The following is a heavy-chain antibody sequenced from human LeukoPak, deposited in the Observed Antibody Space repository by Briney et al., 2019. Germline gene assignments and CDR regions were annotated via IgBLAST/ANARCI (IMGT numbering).Heavy chain of an antibody. D-gene: IGHD6-13*01. CDR1: GFTVSSNY. Sequence: PGGSLRLSCAASGFTVSSNYMSWVRQPPGKGLEWVSVLYSGGSTYYADSVKGRFTISRDNSKNTLYLQMNSLRAEDTAMYYCAKDKAAGGTGSQDYWGQGTLVTVSS. J-gene: IGHJ4*02. V-gene: IGHV3-53*05. CDR3: AKDKAAGGTGSQDY. CDR2: LYSGGST.